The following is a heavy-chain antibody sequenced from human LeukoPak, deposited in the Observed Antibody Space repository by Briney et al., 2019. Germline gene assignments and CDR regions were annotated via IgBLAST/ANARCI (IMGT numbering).Heavy chain of an antibody. CDR3: ARLYFDSTYYFDY. Sequence: SETLSLTCTVSGGSISSGDYCWSWIRQHPGKGLEWIGYIYYSGSTYYNPSLKSRVTISVDTSKNQFSLKLSSVTAADTAVYYCARLYFDSTYYFDYWGQGTLVTVSS. CDR2: IYYSGST. CDR1: GGSISSGDYC. V-gene: IGHV4-31*03. D-gene: IGHD3-9*01. J-gene: IGHJ4*02.